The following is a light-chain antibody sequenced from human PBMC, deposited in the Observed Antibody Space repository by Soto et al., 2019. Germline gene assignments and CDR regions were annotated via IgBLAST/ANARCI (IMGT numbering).Light chain of an antibody. J-gene: IGKJ1*01. CDR3: QHYNSYSEA. CDR2: DAS. Sequence: DIQMTQSPSSLSASVGDRVTITCRASQSIKNYLNWYQQKPGKAPKLLIYDASSLESGVPSRFSGSGSGTEFTLTISSLQPDDFATYYCQHYNSYSEAFGQGTKVDIK. V-gene: IGKV1-5*01. CDR1: QSIKNY.